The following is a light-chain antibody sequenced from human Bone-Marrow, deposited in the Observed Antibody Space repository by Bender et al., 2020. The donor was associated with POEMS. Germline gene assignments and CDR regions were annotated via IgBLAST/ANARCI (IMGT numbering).Light chain of an antibody. Sequence: SYELTQPPSLSLSPGQTARITCSGDALPKTYAYWFQQKSGQAPVLVIYEDIKRPSGIPERFSGSSSGTLATLTISGAQVEDEADYYCYSTDSSGDHVVFGGGTKLTVL. V-gene: IGLV3-10*01. CDR3: YSTDSSGDHVV. CDR1: ALPKTY. CDR2: EDI. J-gene: IGLJ2*01.